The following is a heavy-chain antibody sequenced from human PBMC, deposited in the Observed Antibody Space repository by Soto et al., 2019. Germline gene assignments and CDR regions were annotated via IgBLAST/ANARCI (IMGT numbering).Heavy chain of an antibody. CDR1: GGSISSYY. CDR3: ARESGRLDP. V-gene: IGHV4-59*01. D-gene: IGHD7-27*01. J-gene: IGHJ5*02. Sequence: PSETLSLTCTVSGGSISSYYWSWIRQPPGKGLEWIGYIYYSGSTNYNPSLKSRVTISVDTSKNQFSLKLSSVTAADTAVYYCARESGRLDPWGQGTLVTVSS. CDR2: IYYSGST.